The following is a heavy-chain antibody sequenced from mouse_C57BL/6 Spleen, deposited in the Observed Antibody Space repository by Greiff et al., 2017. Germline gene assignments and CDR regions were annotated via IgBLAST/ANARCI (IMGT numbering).Heavy chain of an antibody. D-gene: IGHD2-2*01. CDR3: AGYGYYFDY. J-gene: IGHJ2*01. CDR1: GYTFTSYW. V-gene: IGHV1-59*01. CDR2: IDPSDSYT. Sequence: QVQLQQPGAELVRPGTSVKLSCKASGYTFTSYWMHWVKQRPGQGLEWIGVIDPSDSYTNYNQKFKGKATLTVDTSSSTAYMQLSSLTSEDSAVYYCAGYGYYFDYWGQGTTLTVSS.